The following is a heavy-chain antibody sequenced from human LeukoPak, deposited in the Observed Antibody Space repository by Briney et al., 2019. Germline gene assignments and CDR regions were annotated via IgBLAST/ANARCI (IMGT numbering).Heavy chain of an antibody. J-gene: IGHJ4*02. V-gene: IGHV3-7*01. CDR1: GFTFSSYN. CDR2: IKQDGSEK. D-gene: IGHD3-22*01. CDR3: ARERTMIVVGYFDY. Sequence: GGSLRLSCAASGFTFSSYNMSWVRQAPGKGLEWVANIKQDGSEKYYVDSVKGRFTISRDNAKNSLYLQMNSLRAEDTAVYYCARERTMIVVGYFDYWGQGTLVTVSS.